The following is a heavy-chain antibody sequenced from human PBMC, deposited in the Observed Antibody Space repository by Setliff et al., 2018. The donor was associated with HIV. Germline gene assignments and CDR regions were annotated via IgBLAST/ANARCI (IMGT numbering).Heavy chain of an antibody. J-gene: IGHJ6*02. CDR3: ARHGVATGTPPYYNFYGMDV. CDR1: GYTFITYY. V-gene: IGHV1-46*01. D-gene: IGHD2-21*02. CDR2: INPSGGST. Sequence: ASVKVSCKASGYTFITYYMHWVRQAPGQGLEWMGIINPSGGSTNYAQKFQGRVTMTRDTSTSTVYMELSSLTSDDTAVYYCARHGVATGTPPYYNFYGMDVWGQGTTVTVSS.